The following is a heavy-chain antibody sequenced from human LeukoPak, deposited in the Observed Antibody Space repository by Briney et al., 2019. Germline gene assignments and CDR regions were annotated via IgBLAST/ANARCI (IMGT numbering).Heavy chain of an antibody. CDR3: ARGPTISETGYFDS. V-gene: IGHV4-34*01. CDR1: GGSFSAYY. CDR2: INHRGDT. D-gene: IGHD1-1*01. Sequence: SDTLSLTCAVYGGSFSAYYWSWIRQSPGKGLEWIAEINHRGDTNYNPSVKSRVSISVDTSKNQFSLKVTSLTAADTAVYYCARGPTISETGYFDSWGQGTLVTVSS. J-gene: IGHJ4*03.